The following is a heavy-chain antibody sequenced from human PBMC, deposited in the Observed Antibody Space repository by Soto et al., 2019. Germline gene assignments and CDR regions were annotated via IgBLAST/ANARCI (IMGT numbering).Heavy chain of an antibody. CDR1: GGSFSGYY. V-gene: IGHV4-34*01. Sequence: QVQLQQWGAGLLKPSETLSLTCAVYGGSFSGYYWSWIRQPPGKGLEWIGEINHSGSANCNPSLKSRVTISVDTSKNQFSLKLSSVTAADTAVYYCARGITMVRGVIPRPYFDYWGQGTLVTVSS. CDR3: ARGITMVRGVIPRPYFDY. D-gene: IGHD3-10*01. J-gene: IGHJ4*02. CDR2: INHSGSA.